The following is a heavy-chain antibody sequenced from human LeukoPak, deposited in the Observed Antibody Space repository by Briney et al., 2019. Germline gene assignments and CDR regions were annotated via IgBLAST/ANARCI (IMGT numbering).Heavy chain of an antibody. D-gene: IGHD6-13*01. CDR2: IKADGSGA. V-gene: IGHV3-7*05. J-gene: IGHJ4*02. CDR1: GFTFSSPW. Sequence: PGGSLRLSCAASGFTFSSPWMSWFRQAPGKGLEWVATIKADGSGAYYVDSVKGRFTISRDNAKNSLYLQMNSLRAEDTAVYFCARYTRPIDYWGQGTLVTVSS. CDR3: ARYTRPIDY.